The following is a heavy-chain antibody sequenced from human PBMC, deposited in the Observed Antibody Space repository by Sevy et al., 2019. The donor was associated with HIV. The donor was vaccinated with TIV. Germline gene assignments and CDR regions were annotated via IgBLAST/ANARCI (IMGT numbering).Heavy chain of an antibody. CDR3: AKDRIWELGDAFDI. CDR2: LSGNGGST. J-gene: IGHJ3*02. Sequence: GGSLRLSCAASGFTFSSYAMSWVRQAPGKGLEWVSGLSGNGGSTNYADSVKGRFALSRDNSKSTLYLQMNNLRAEDTAIYFCAKDRIWELGDAFDIWGQGTMVIVSS. V-gene: IGHV3-23*01. CDR1: GFTFSSYA. D-gene: IGHD1-7*01.